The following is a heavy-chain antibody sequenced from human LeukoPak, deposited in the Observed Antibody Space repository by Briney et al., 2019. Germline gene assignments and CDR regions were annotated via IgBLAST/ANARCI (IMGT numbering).Heavy chain of an antibody. CDR1: GFIFSRFA. V-gene: IGHV3-23*01. D-gene: IGHD3-3*01. CDR2: LSGSGGST. J-gene: IGHJ3*01. CDR3: AKDARFTPFDAFDV. Sequence: GGSLRLSCAGSGFIFSRFAMSWVRQAPGKGLEWVSGLSGSGGSTFYADSVKGRFTVSRDNSRNTLYLQMNSLRVEDTAIYYCAKDARFTPFDAFDVWGQGTMVTVSS.